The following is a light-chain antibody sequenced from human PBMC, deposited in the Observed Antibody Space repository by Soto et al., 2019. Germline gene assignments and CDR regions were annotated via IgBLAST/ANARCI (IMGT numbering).Light chain of an antibody. V-gene: IGKV3-20*01. J-gene: IGKJ2*01. Sequence: IVLTQSPGTLSLSPGERATLSCRASQSVASRALAWYQQKPGQAPRLLMYYASKRATGIPVTFSCSGSGTDFTLTISRLEPEDFAVYYCQQYGSSTPMYTFGQGTKLEIK. CDR1: QSVASRA. CDR3: QQYGSSTPMYT. CDR2: YAS.